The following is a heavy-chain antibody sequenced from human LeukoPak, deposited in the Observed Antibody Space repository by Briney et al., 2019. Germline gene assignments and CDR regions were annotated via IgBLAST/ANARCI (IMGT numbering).Heavy chain of an antibody. CDR1: GGSFSGYY. V-gene: IGHV4-34*01. CDR3: ARELHSGSYYFDY. D-gene: IGHD1-26*01. Sequence: SETLSLTCAVYGGSFSGYYWSWIRQPPGKGLEWIGEINHSGSTNYNPSLKSRVTISVDTSKNQFSLKLSSVAAADTAVYYCARELHSGSYYFDYWGQGTLVTVSS. J-gene: IGHJ4*02. CDR2: INHSGST.